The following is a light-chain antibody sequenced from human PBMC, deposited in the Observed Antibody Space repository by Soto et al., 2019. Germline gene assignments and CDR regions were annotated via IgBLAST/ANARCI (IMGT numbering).Light chain of an antibody. CDR2: LGS. CDR1: QSLLHTNGYNY. CDR3: MQALQTPWT. V-gene: IGKV2-28*01. Sequence: DIVMTQSPLSLPVTPGEPASISCRSSQSLLHTNGYNYLDWYLQKPGQSPQLLIYLGSNRASGVPDKFSGRGSGTDFKLEISRVEAEDVGIYFCMQALQTPWTFGQGTKVE. J-gene: IGKJ1*01.